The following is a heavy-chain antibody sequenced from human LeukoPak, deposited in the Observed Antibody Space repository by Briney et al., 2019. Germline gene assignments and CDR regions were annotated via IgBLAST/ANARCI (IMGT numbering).Heavy chain of an antibody. D-gene: IGHD5-18*01. V-gene: IGHV3-23*01. J-gene: IGHJ4*02. CDR1: GFTFSSYA. Sequence: GGSLRLSCAASGFTFSSYAMSWVRQAPGKGLEWVSAISGSGGSTDYAESVKGRFTISRDNSKDTLYLQLNSLRVEDTAVYYCVKNNLIGYKFGYDDYWGQGTPVTVSS. CDR3: VKNNLIGYKFGYDDY. CDR2: ISGSGGST.